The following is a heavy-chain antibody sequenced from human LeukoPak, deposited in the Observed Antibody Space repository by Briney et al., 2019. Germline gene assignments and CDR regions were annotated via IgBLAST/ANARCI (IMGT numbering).Heavy chain of an antibody. CDR2: IYYSGST. V-gene: IGHV4-39*01. Sequence: PSETLSLTCIVSGDSISSSSYYWGWIRQPPGTGLEYLGNIYYSGSTYYNPSLKSRVTISVDTSKNQFSLKLSSVTAADTAVYYCARFAVRIGQLDWGQGTLVTVPS. CDR1: GDSISSSSYY. CDR3: ARFAVRIGQLD. D-gene: IGHD6-13*01. J-gene: IGHJ4*02.